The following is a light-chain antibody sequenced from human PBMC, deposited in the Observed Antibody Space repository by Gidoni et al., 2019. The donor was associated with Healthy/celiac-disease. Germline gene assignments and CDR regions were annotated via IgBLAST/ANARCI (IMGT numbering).Light chain of an antibody. Sequence: DIQMTQPPSSLSASVGDRVTITCRASQSISSYLNWYQQKPGKAPKLLIYAASSLQSAVPSRFSGSGSGTDFTLTISSLQPEDFANYYCQQSYSTPRTFXQXTKLEIK. CDR2: AAS. CDR3: QQSYSTPRT. J-gene: IGKJ2*01. CDR1: QSISSY. V-gene: IGKV1-39*01.